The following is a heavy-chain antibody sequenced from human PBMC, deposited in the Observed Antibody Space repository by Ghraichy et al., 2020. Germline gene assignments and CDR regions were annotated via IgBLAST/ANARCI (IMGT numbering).Heavy chain of an antibody. V-gene: IGHV4-61*01. CDR3: ARDRGQWLVPFDH. Sequence: SETLSLTCTVSGGSVSSGSYYWSWIRQPPGKGLEWIGYIFYSGSTNYNPSLKSRVTISVDTSKNQFSLRLSSVTAADTAVYYCARDRGQWLVPFDHWGQGTLVTVSS. CDR1: GGSVSSGSYY. J-gene: IGHJ4*02. D-gene: IGHD6-19*01. CDR2: IFYSGST.